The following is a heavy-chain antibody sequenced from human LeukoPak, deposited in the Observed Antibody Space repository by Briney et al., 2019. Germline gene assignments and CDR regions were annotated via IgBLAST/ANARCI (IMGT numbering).Heavy chain of an antibody. CDR2: IIGSSGTT. CDR1: GFSFNNYA. Sequence: GGSLRLSCVASGFSFNNYAMNWVRQAPGKGLEWVSLIIGSSGTTFYADSVKGRFTISRDKSKSTLYLQMNSLRAEDTAVYYCARRGANSGHTFDYWGQGTLVSVSS. J-gene: IGHJ4*02. CDR3: ARRGANSGHTFDY. D-gene: IGHD5-12*01. V-gene: IGHV3-23*01.